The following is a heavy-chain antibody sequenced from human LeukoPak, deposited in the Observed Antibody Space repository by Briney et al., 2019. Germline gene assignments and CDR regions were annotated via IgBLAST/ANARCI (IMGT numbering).Heavy chain of an antibody. V-gene: IGHV3-43D*03. CDR3: ARDKYSSGWYVVLDY. D-gene: IGHD6-19*01. CDR1: GFTFDDYA. CDR2: ISWDGGST. J-gene: IGHJ4*02. Sequence: GGSLRLSCAASGFTFDDYAMHWVRQAPGKGLEWVSLISWDGGSTYYADSVKGRFTISRDNAKNSLYLQMNSLRAEDTAVYYCARDKYSSGWYVVLDYWGQGTLVTVSS.